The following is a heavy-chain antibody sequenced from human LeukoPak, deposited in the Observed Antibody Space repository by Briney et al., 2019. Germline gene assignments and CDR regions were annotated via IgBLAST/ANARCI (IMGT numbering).Heavy chain of an antibody. Sequence: EASVKVSCKASGYTFTGYYMHWVRQAPGQGLEWMGWINPNSGGTNYARKFQGRVTMTRDTSISTAYMELSRLRSNDTAVYYCARDDYGGNSVGWFDPWGQGTLVPVSS. CDR3: ARDDYGGNSVGWFDP. CDR1: GYTFTGYY. J-gene: IGHJ5*02. D-gene: IGHD4-23*01. CDR2: INPNSGGT. V-gene: IGHV1-2*02.